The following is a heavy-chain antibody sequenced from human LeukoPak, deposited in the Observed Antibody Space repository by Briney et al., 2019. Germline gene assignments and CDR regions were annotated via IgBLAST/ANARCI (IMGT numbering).Heavy chain of an antibody. CDR3: ARGVGDFWSGYYLGTPMDV. J-gene: IGHJ6*03. CDR2: IPRCRTYI. Sequence: GGSLRLSCAASGFTFSSYSMNWVRQAPGKGLEWVSCIPRCRTYIYYANSVKGRFTISRDNSKNTLYLQMGSLRAEDMAVYYCARGVGDFWSGYYLGTPMDVWGKGTTVTVSS. CDR1: GFTFSSYS. D-gene: IGHD3-3*01. V-gene: IGHV3-21*01.